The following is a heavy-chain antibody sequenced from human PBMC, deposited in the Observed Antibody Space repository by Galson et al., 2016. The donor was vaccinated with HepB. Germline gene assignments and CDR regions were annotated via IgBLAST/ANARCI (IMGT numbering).Heavy chain of an antibody. Sequence: SLRLSCAASGFTLSGSAVHWVRQASGKGLEWVGRIRSKADNSATAYTGSIRGRFTISRDDSKDTVYLQMNNMKTDDTAVYFCSRAVGSNWPELFDLWGQGTLVTVSS. J-gene: IGHJ4*02. CDR1: GFTLSGSA. CDR3: SRAVGSNWPELFDL. V-gene: IGHV3-73*01. CDR2: IRSKADNSAT. D-gene: IGHD6-13*01.